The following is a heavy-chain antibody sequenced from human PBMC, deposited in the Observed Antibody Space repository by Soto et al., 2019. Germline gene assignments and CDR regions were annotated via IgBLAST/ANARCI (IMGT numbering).Heavy chain of an antibody. D-gene: IGHD3-10*01. CDR3: ARAGSGIYYYYYGMDV. J-gene: IGHJ6*02. Sequence: SETLSLTCTVSGGSITSYYWSWIRQPPGKGLEWIGYIYYSGSTNYNPSLKSRLTISVDTSKNQFSLKLSSVTAADTAVYYCARAGSGIYYYYYGMDVWGQGTTVTVSS. CDR2: IYYSGST. V-gene: IGHV4-59*01. CDR1: GGSITSYY.